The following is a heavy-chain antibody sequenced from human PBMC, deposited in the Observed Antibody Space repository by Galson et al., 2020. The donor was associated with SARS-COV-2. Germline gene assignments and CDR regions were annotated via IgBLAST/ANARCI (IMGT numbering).Heavy chain of an antibody. CDR1: GFTFSSYA. J-gene: IGHJ5*02. V-gene: IGHV3-23*01. CDR2: ISGSGGST. D-gene: IGHD3-10*01. Sequence: GESLKISCAASGFTFSSYAMSWVRQAPGKGLEWVSAISGSGGSTYYADSVKGRFTISRDNSKNTLYLQMNSLRAEDTAVYYCAKAGGSGRYYLLSPPYWFDPWGQGTLVTVSS. CDR3: AKAGGSGRYYLLSPPYWFDP.